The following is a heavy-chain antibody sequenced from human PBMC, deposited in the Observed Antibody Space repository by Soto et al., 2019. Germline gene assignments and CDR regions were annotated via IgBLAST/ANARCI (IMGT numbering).Heavy chain of an antibody. Sequence: ASVKVSCKASGYAFTSYAMHWVRQAPGQRLEWMGWINAGNGNTKYSQKFQGRVTITADKSTSTAYMELSSLRSEDTAVYYCARGYDSRGYYNYFDYWGQGTLVTVSS. J-gene: IGHJ4*02. D-gene: IGHD3-22*01. CDR3: ARGYDSRGYYNYFDY. V-gene: IGHV1-3*01. CDR2: INAGNGNT. CDR1: GYAFTSYA.